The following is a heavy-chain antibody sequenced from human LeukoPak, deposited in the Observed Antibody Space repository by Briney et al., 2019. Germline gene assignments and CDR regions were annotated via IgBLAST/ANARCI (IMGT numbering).Heavy chain of an antibody. J-gene: IGHJ4*02. CDR1: GGSISTYY. CDR2: IYYSGSA. V-gene: IGHV4-59*01. Sequence: SETLSLTCTVFGGSISTYYWSWIRQSPGKGLEWIGYIYYSGSAKYNPSLKSRVTISVDTSKNQFSLKLSSVTAADTAVYYCARSYGSGNYFDYWGQGTLVTVSS. D-gene: IGHD3-10*01. CDR3: ARSYGSGNYFDY.